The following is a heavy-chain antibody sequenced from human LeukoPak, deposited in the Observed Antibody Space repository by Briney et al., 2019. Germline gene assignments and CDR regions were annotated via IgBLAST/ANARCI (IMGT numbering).Heavy chain of an antibody. V-gene: IGHV1-18*01. J-gene: IGHJ6*03. CDR1: GYTFTSYG. Sequence: ASVTVSCTASGYTFTSYGISWVRQAPGQGLEWMGWISAYNGNTNYAQKLKGRVTMTTGTSTSTAYMELRSLRSDDTAVYYCARVRDYYGSGSYAYYYYMDVWGKGTTVTISS. CDR3: ARVRDYYGSGSYAYYYYMDV. CDR2: ISAYNGNT. D-gene: IGHD3-10*01.